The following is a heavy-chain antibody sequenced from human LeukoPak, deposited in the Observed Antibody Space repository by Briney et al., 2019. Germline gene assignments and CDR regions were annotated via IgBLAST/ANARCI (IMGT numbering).Heavy chain of an antibody. CDR2: IDSDGTNR. V-gene: IGHV3-74*01. Sequence: GGSLRLSCAASGFTFSRYWMHWVRQAPGKGLVWVSRIDSDGTNRDYADSVKGRFTISRDNAKNTVYLQMNSLRVEDTAVYYCAREVIGGNSAWGQGTLVTVSS. CDR3: AREVIGGNSA. J-gene: IGHJ5*02. D-gene: IGHD4-23*01. CDR1: GFTFSRYW.